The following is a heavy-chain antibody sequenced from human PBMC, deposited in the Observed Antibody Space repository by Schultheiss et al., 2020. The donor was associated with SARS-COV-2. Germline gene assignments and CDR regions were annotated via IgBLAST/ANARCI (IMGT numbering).Heavy chain of an antibody. CDR1: GFTFSSYW. CDR2: IYSCGST. Sequence: GGSLRLSCAASGFTFSSYWMHWVRQAPGKVLEWVAVIYSCGSTYYADSVKGRFTISRDNSKNTLYLQMNSLRAEDTAVYYCAISYDSSGYYLIAEYFQHWGQGTLVTVSS. CDR3: AISYDSSGYYLIAEYFQH. V-gene: IGHV3-53*01. J-gene: IGHJ1*01. D-gene: IGHD3-22*01.